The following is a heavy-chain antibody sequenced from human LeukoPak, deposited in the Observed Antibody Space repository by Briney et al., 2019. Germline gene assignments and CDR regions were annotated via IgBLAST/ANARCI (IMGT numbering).Heavy chain of an antibody. Sequence: SVKVSCKASGGTFSSYAISWVRQAPGQGLEWMGRIIPIFGTANYAQKFQGRVTITTDESTSTAYMELSSLRSEDTAVYYCARARRNYDFWSGILGYWGQGTLVTVSS. D-gene: IGHD3-3*01. J-gene: IGHJ4*02. CDR2: IIPIFGTA. CDR3: ARARRNYDFWSGILGY. V-gene: IGHV1-69*05. CDR1: GGTFSSYA.